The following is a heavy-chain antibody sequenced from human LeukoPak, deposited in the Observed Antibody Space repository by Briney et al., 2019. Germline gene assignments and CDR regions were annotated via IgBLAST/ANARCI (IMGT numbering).Heavy chain of an antibody. CDR3: AREFSSSWYLTFDY. Sequence: GRSPRLSCAASGFTFRRSSMHWVRQPPGKGLEWVAIISYDGNSKYYADSVKGRFTISRDNSKNTLYLQMNNLRAEDTAVYYCAREFSSSWYLTFDYWGQGTLVTVSS. CDR1: GFTFRRSS. V-gene: IGHV3-30*04. J-gene: IGHJ4*02. D-gene: IGHD6-13*01. CDR2: ISYDGNSK.